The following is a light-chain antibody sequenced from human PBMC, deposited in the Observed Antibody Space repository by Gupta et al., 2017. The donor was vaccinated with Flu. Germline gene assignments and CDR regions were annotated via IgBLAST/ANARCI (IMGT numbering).Light chain of an antibody. V-gene: IGKV3-15*01. CDR1: QSFGGN. CDR2: GAS. J-gene: IGKJ1*01. CDR3: QQDDNRPET. Sequence: PATLSVSPGESAPLSCRASQSFGGNLAWYQQKPGQAPRLLIYGASTRATGIPASFSGSGSGTEFTLAINILHSEDFAVYYCQQDDNRPETFGQGTKVEIK.